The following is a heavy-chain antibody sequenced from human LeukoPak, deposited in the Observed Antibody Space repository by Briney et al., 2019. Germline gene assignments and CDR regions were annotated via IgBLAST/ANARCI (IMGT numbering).Heavy chain of an antibody. CDR1: GFPFSSYW. D-gene: IGHD6-19*01. Sequence: AGGSLRLSCVASGFPFSSYWMTWVRQAPGKGLEWVSSISGSSSYINYADSVKGRFTISGDNAQNSLFLQLNSLRAEDTAVYYCARDPYSSGWYKDAFDIWGQGTMVTVSS. CDR2: ISGSSSYI. CDR3: ARDPYSSGWYKDAFDI. J-gene: IGHJ3*02. V-gene: IGHV3-21*01.